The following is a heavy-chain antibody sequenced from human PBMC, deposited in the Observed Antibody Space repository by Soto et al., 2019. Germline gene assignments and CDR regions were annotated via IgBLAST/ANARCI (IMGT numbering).Heavy chain of an antibody. CDR2: IIPILGIA. D-gene: IGHD1-26*01. Sequence: QVQLVQSGAEVKKPGSSVKVSCKASGGTFSSYTISWVRQAPGQGLEWMGRIIPILGIANYAQKFQGRVTITADKSTSTAYMELSSLRSEDTAVYYCARERAVGATFYFAYWGQGTLVTVSS. CDR1: GGTFSSYT. J-gene: IGHJ4*02. CDR3: ARERAVGATFYFAY. V-gene: IGHV1-69*08.